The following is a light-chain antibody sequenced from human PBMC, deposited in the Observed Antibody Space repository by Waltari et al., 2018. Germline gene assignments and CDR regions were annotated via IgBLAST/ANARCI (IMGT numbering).Light chain of an antibody. V-gene: IGKV3-11*01. Sequence: EIVLTQSPATLSLSPGERATLSCRASQSVSSYLAWYQQKPGQAPRLLIYDASNRATGIPARFSGSGSGTDFTLIISSLEPEDFAVYYCQQRSNGFTFGPGTKVDIK. CDR2: DAS. CDR1: QSVSSY. CDR3: QQRSNGFT. J-gene: IGKJ3*01.